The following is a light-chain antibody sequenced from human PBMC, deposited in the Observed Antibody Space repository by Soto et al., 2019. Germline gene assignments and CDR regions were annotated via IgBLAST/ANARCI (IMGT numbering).Light chain of an antibody. J-gene: IGKJ1*01. Sequence: DLQMTQSPSTLSASVGGRLTITCRASQSVSTWLAWYQQKPGKAPKLLIYKASSLESGVPSRFSGSGSGSELTLTISRIQPFDFATYYCQQYNRWTFGQGTKVDIK. CDR3: QQYNRWT. V-gene: IGKV1-5*03. CDR1: QSVSTW. CDR2: KAS.